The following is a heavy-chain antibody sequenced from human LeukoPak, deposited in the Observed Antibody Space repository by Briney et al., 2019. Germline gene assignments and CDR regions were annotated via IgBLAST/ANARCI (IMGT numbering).Heavy chain of an antibody. Sequence: PSETLSLTCTVSGGSISSYYWSWLRQPPGKGLEWLGSIYHSGSTYYNPSLKSRVTISVDTSKNQFSLKLSSVTAADTAVYYCARVFRGDILTNLYYMDVWGKGTTVTVSS. CDR1: GGSISSYY. J-gene: IGHJ6*03. D-gene: IGHD3-9*01. CDR2: IYHSGST. V-gene: IGHV4-38-2*02. CDR3: ARVFRGDILTNLYYMDV.